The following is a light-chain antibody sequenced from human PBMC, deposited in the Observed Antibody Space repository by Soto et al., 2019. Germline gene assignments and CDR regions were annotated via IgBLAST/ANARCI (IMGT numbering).Light chain of an antibody. CDR2: EVT. J-gene: IGLJ3*02. CDR3: SSFTGSGTWV. V-gene: IGLV2-18*02. Sequence: QSALTQPPSVSGSPGQSVTISCTGTSSDRVSWYQQPPGTAPKLIISEVTNRPSGVPDRFSGSKSGNTASLTISGLQAEDEADFYCSSFTGSGTWVFGGGTKVTVL. CDR1: SSDR.